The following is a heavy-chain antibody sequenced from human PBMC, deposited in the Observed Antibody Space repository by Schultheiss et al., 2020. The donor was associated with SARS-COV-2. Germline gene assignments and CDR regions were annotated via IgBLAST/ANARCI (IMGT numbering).Heavy chain of an antibody. D-gene: IGHD6-6*01. CDR1: GFTVSGNS. J-gene: IGHJ4*02. V-gene: IGHV3-48*01. Sequence: GGSLRLSCAASGFTVSGNSMGWVRQAPGKGLEWVSYISASGSINYADSVRGRFTISRDNSKNTLYLQMNSLRAEDTAVYYCARESVGSSSFGYWGQGTLVTVSS. CDR2: ISASGSI. CDR3: ARESVGSSSFGY.